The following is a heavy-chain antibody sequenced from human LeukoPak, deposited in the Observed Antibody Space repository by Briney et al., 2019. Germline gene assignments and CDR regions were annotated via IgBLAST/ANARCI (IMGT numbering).Heavy chain of an antibody. V-gene: IGHV4-4*07. CDR1: GGSFSGHY. D-gene: IGHD4-17*01. Sequence: SETLSLTCAVYGGSFSGHYWSWIRQPAGKGLEWIGRIYTSGSTNYNPSLKSRVTMSVDTSKNQFSLKLSSVTAADTAVYYCARDSDWSTVTYFDYWGQGTLVTVSS. CDR3: ARDSDWSTVTYFDY. CDR2: IYTSGST. J-gene: IGHJ4*02.